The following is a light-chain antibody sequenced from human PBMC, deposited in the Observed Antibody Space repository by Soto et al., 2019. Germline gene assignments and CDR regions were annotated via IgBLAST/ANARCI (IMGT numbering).Light chain of an antibody. CDR3: MQALQTPWT. Sequence: DIVMTQSPLSLPVTPGEPASISCRSSQSLLHSNGYNYLDWYLQKPGQSPQLLIYLGSNRASGVPDRFRGSGSGTDFTLKISRLEAEDVGVYYCMQALQTPWTFGQGTKVEIK. CDR1: QSLLHSNGYNY. J-gene: IGKJ1*01. V-gene: IGKV2-28*01. CDR2: LGS.